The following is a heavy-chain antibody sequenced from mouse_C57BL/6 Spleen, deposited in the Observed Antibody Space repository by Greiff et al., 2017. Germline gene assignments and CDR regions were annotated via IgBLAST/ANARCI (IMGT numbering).Heavy chain of an antibody. Sequence: QVQLKQSGAELVRPGTSVKVSCKASGYAFTNYLIEWVKQRPGQGLEWIGVINPGSGGTNYNEKFKGKATLTADKSSSTAYMQLSSLTSEDSAVYFCARSAAFITAVVAYLDYWGQGTTLTVSS. CDR3: ARSAAFITAVVAYLDY. CDR2: INPGSGGT. CDR1: GYAFTNYL. V-gene: IGHV1-54*01. D-gene: IGHD1-1*01. J-gene: IGHJ2*01.